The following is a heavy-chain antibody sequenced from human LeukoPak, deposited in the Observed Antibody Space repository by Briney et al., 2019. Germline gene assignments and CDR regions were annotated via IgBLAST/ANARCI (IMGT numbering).Heavy chain of an antibody. D-gene: IGHD6-19*01. CDR3: ARFPLGQWLGFDY. CDR2: INPNSGCT. CDR1: GYTFTGYY. J-gene: IGHJ4*02. Sequence: ASLKVSCKASGYTFTGYYMHWVRQAPRQGLEWMGWINPNSGCTNYAQKFQGRVTMTRDTSISTAYMELSRLRSDDSDVYYCARFPLGQWLGFDYWGQGTLVTVSS. V-gene: IGHV1-2*02.